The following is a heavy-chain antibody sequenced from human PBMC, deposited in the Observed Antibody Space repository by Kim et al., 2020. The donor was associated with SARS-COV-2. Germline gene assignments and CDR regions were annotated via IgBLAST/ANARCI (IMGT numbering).Heavy chain of an antibody. D-gene: IGHD5-12*01. Sequence: GGSLRLSCAASGFTFNTYWMSWVRQATGKGLEWVANIRQDGGQIYQMDSVKGRFTVSRDNAKNSLYLQMNNLRAEDTAVYYCARVMVAWWLDPWGQGTLVTVSS. V-gene: IGHV3-7*03. CDR3: ARVMVAWWLDP. CDR2: IRQDGGQI. J-gene: IGHJ5*02. CDR1: GFTFNTYW.